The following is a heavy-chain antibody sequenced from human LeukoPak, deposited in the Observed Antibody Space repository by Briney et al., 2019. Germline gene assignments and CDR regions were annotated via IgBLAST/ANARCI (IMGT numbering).Heavy chain of an antibody. CDR1: GFTFSSYG. Sequence: GGSLRLSCVASGFTFSSYGMTWVRQAPGKGLEWVSGISVSGGSKFYADSVKGRFTISRDNSKNTLYLQMNSLRAEDTAIYYCAKCYTVTGNYFGYWGQGTLVTVSS. D-gene: IGHD4-17*01. CDR2: ISVSGGSK. J-gene: IGHJ4*02. V-gene: IGHV3-23*01. CDR3: AKCYTVTGNYFGY.